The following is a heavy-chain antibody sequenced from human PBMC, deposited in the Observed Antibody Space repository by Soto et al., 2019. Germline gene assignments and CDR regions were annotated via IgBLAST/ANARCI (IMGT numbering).Heavy chain of an antibody. CDR2: ISFDGSKK. V-gene: IGHV3-30-3*01. D-gene: IGHD3-22*01. J-gene: IGHJ4*02. Sequence: QVQLVESGGGVVQPGRSLRLSCEGSGFTSSSYVMHWVRQAPGKGLEGVALISFDGSKKNYADSVKGRFTISRDNSKNMMYLQMNSLRPEDTAVYYCARGVFYYYGSSGYSPDYWGQGTLVTVSS. CDR1: GFTSSSYV. CDR3: ARGVFYYYGSSGYSPDY.